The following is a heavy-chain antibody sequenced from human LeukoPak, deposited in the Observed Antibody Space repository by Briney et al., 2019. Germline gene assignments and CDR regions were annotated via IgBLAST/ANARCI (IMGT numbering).Heavy chain of an antibody. CDR1: GYTLTELS. J-gene: IGHJ3*02. D-gene: IGHD2-15*01. V-gene: IGHV1-2*02. CDR3: ARTAQVVYAFDI. Sequence: ASVKVSCKVSGYTLTELSMHWVRQAPGQGLEWMGWINPNSGGTNYAQKFQGRVTMTRDTSISTAYMELSRLRSDDTAVYYCARTAQVVYAFDIWGQGTMVTVSS. CDR2: INPNSGGT.